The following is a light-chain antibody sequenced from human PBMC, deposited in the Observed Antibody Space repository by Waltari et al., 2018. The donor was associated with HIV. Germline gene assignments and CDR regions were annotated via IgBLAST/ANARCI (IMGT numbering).Light chain of an antibody. CDR3: EQSYNSPRT. CDR1: QSIRSN. CDR2: AAS. J-gene: IGKJ1*01. Sequence: DIQMTQSPSSLSASMGGRVTITCRSSQSIRSNLNWYQQKPGKAPKLLIYAASSLQSGVPSRFSGSGSGTDFTLTISSLQPEDFVTYHCEQSYNSPRTFGQGTKVEIK. V-gene: IGKV1-39*01.